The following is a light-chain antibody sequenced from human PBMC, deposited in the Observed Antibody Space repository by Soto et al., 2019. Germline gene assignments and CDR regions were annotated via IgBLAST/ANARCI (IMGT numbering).Light chain of an antibody. CDR1: QSVSNY. CDR3: HQYGGSPQT. CDR2: GAS. Sequence: EIVLTQSPGTLSLSPGERATLSCRASQSVSNYLAWYQRKPGQAPRLLIYGASSRATGIPDRFSGSGSGTDFTLTISRLEPEDFALYYCHQYGGSPQTFGQGTNVDIK. V-gene: IGKV3-20*01. J-gene: IGKJ1*01.